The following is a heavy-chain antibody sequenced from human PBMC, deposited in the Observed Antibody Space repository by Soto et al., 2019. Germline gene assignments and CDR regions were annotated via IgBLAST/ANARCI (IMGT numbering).Heavy chain of an antibody. J-gene: IGHJ5*02. V-gene: IGHV4-59*01. CDR2: IYYSGST. Sequence: SETLSLTCTVSGGSISSYYWRWIRQPPGKGLEWIGYIYYSGSTNYNPSLKSRVTISVDTSKNQFSLKLSSVTAADTAVYYCVRVASSGWHPWFDPWGQGTLVTVSS. CDR3: VRVASSGWHPWFDP. D-gene: IGHD6-19*01. CDR1: GGSISSYY.